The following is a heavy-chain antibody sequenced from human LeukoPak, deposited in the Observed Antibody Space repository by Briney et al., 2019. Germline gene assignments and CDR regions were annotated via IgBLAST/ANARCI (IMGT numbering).Heavy chain of an antibody. V-gene: IGHV1-69*13. CDR2: IIPILGTA. Sequence: ASVKVSCEASGGTFRSYAIRGVRQARGQGREWVGGIIPILGTANYAQKIQGKVTITAVETTSKAYMEPSNLKSESTAVYYCGVYSGYGTGYYYYGMDVWGKGTTVTVSS. D-gene: IGHD5-12*01. CDR3: GVYSGYGTGYYYYGMDV. CDR1: GGTFRSYA. J-gene: IGHJ6*04.